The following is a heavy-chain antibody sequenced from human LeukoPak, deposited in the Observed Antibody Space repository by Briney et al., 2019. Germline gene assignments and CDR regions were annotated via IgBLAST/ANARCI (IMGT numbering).Heavy chain of an antibody. CDR2: ISAYNGNT. J-gene: IGHJ4*02. V-gene: IGHV1-18*01. Sequence: ASVKVSCKASGYTFTSYGISWVRQAPGQGLEWMGWISAYNGNTNYAQKLQGRVTMTTDTSTSTAYMELRSLRSDDTAVYYCARLRCSGGSCHSQYFDYWGQGTLVTVSS. CDR3: ARLRCSGGSCHSQYFDY. D-gene: IGHD2-15*01. CDR1: GYTFTSYG.